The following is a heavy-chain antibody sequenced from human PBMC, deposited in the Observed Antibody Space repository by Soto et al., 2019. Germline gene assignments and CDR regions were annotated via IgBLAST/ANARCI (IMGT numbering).Heavy chain of an antibody. CDR3: ASDLSTVVTGTYYYYYGMDV. J-gene: IGHJ6*02. Sequence: ASVKVSCKASGYTFTSYYMHWVRQAPGQGLEWMGIINPSGGSTSYAQKFQGRVTMTRDTSTSTVYMELSSLRSEDTAVYYCASDLSTVVTGTYYYYYGMDVWGQGTTVTVSS. D-gene: IGHD4-17*01. V-gene: IGHV1-46*01. CDR2: INPSGGST. CDR1: GYTFTSYY.